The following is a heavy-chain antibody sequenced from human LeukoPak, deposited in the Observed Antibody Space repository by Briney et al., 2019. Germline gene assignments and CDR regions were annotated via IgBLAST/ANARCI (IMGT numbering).Heavy chain of an antibody. CDR1: GYTLTELS. CDR3: ATALGDYYDISGYRTFDY. D-gene: IGHD3-22*01. J-gene: IGHJ4*02. Sequence: ASVKVSRRVSGYTLTELSMHWVRQAPGKGLEWMGGFDPEDGETIYAQKFQGRVTMTEDTSTDTAYMELSSLRSEDTAVNYCATALGDYYDISGYRTFDYWGQGTLVTVSS. V-gene: IGHV1-24*01. CDR2: FDPEDGET.